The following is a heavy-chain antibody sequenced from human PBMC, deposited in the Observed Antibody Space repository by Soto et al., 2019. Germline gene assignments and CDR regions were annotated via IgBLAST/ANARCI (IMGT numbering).Heavy chain of an antibody. Sequence: SETLSLTCTVSGGSISSGGYYWSWIRQHPGKGLEWIGYIYYSGSTYYNPSLKSRVTISVDTSKNQFSLKLSSVTAADTAVYYCARDRGGYCSSTSCPNYGMDVWGQGTTVTVSS. CDR3: ARDRGGYCSSTSCPNYGMDV. D-gene: IGHD2-2*01. CDR1: GGSISSGGYY. CDR2: IYYSGST. V-gene: IGHV4-31*03. J-gene: IGHJ6*02.